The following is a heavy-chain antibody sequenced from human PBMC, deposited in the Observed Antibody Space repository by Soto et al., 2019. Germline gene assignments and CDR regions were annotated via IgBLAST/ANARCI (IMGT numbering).Heavy chain of an antibody. J-gene: IGHJ4*02. D-gene: IGHD3-10*01. CDR2: IHYSGRT. CDR1: GGSMSSYY. Sequence: PSETLSLTCTVSGGSMSSYYWSWIRQPPGKGLEWIGYIHYSGRTTYNPSLESRVTISLDTSKNQFSLTLTSVTAADTAVYYCAKQGPEKLLWFGVSYSDYWGQGTQVTESS. V-gene: IGHV4-59*08. CDR3: AKQGPEKLLWFGVSYSDY.